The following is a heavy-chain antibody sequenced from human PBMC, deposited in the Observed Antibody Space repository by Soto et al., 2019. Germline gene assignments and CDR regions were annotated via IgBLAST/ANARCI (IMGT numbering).Heavy chain of an antibody. V-gene: IGHV3-30-3*01. CDR1: GFTFSSYA. CDR2: ISYDRSNK. CDR3: ARVLFFAYYYGMDV. J-gene: IGHJ6*02. D-gene: IGHD3-3*01. Sequence: ESGGGVVQPGRSLRLSCAASGFTFSSYAMHWVRQAPGKGLEWVAVISYDRSNKYYADSVKGRFTISRDNSKNTLYLQMNSLRAEDTAVYYCARVLFFAYYYGMDVWGQGTTVTVSS.